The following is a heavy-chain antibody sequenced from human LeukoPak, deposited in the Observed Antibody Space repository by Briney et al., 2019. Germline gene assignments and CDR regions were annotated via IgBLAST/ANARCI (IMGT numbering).Heavy chain of an antibody. CDR3: ARRQTGGAAFNWFDP. CDR1: GGSISSYY. Sequence: SETLSLTCTVSGGSISSYYWSRIRQPPGKGLEWIGYIYYSGSTNYNPSLKSRVTISVDTSKNQFSLKLSSVTAADTAVYYCARRQTGGAAFNWFDPWGQGTLVTVSS. J-gene: IGHJ5*02. D-gene: IGHD2-15*01. V-gene: IGHV4-59*08. CDR2: IYYSGST.